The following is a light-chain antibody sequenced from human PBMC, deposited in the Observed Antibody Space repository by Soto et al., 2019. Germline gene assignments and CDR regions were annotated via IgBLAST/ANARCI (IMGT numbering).Light chain of an antibody. CDR3: MQALQTPYT. Sequence: DIVMTQSPLSLPVTPGEPASISCRSCQSLLHSNGYNYMDWYLQKPGQSPQLLIYLGSNRASGVPDRFSGSGSGTDFTLKISTVEAEDVAVYYCMQALQTPYTFGQGTKLEIK. CDR1: QSLLHSNGYNY. CDR2: LGS. V-gene: IGKV2-28*01. J-gene: IGKJ2*01.